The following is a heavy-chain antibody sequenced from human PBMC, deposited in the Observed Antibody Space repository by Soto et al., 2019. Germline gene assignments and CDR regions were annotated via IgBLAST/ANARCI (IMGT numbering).Heavy chain of an antibody. D-gene: IGHD6-6*01. CDR3: AREYSSSSYYYGMDV. Sequence: GGSLRLSCAASGFTFSSYNMNWVRQAPGKGLEWVSSISSSSYIYYADSVKGRSTISRDNAKNSLYLQTNSLRAEDTAVYYCAREYSSSSYYYGMDVWGQGTTVTVSS. V-gene: IGHV3-21*01. J-gene: IGHJ6*02. CDR1: GFTFSSYN. CDR2: ISSSSYI.